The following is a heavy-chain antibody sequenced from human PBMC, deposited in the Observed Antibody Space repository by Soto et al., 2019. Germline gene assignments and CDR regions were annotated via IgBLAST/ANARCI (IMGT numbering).Heavy chain of an antibody. D-gene: IGHD4-4*01. CDR1: GGSITSSSYY. J-gene: IGHJ4*02. V-gene: IGHV4-39*01. CDR3: ASPAGADYTFDY. Sequence: QLQLQESGPGLVKPSETLSLTCAVSGGSITSSSYYWGWIRQAPGRGLEWIGTIYYRGNTYYNPSLERRVTISADTSKNQLSLNLSSVTAADTAVYYCASPAGADYTFDYWGQGILVTVSS. CDR2: IYYRGNT.